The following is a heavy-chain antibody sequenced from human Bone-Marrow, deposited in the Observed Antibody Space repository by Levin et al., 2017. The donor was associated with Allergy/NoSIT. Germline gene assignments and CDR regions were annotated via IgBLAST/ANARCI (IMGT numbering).Heavy chain of an antibody. D-gene: IGHD3-3*01. CDR2: IIPIYGTK. CDR3: ARDVRTIFVLVRYFDY. Sequence: GGSLRLSCKTSGGTFSSYAISWVRQAPGQGLEWMGGIIPIYGTKIYAQKFQGRFTITADASTSTVYMQLSSLRSGDTAVYYCARDVRTIFVLVRYFDYWGQGTLVTVSS. CDR1: GGTFSSYA. J-gene: IGHJ4*02. V-gene: IGHV1-69*01.